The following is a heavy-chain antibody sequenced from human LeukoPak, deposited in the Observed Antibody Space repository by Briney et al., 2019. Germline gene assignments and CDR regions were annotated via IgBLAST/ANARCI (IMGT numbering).Heavy chain of an antibody. J-gene: IGHJ4*02. CDR1: GFTFSTYD. CDR3: AKRDASGSYFFDS. Sequence: GGSLRLSCAASGFTFSTYDMTWVRQAPGKGLEWVASVNSNGAYTFYADSVKGRLTIFRDNSRNTLYLHMTSLRAEDTAVYYCAKRDASGSYFFDSWGQGTLVTVSS. D-gene: IGHD3-10*01. V-gene: IGHV3-23*01. CDR2: VNSNGAYT.